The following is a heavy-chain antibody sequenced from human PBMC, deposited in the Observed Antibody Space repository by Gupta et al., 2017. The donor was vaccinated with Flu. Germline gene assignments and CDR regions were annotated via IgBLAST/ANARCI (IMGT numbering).Heavy chain of an antibody. CDR2: ISSSSSSI. D-gene: IGHD2/OR15-2a*01. CDR1: GFTFSRYT. J-gene: IGHJ6*02. CDR3: ARDGTANFFYYTMDV. V-gene: IGHV3-48*04. Sequence: EVQLVESGGGLVQPGGSLRLSCVASGFTFSRYTMNWVRQAPGKGLEWVSYISSSSSSIDYADSVRGRFTISRDNAKNSLFLQMSSLRAEDTGVYYCARDGTANFFYYTMDVWGQGTTVTVSS.